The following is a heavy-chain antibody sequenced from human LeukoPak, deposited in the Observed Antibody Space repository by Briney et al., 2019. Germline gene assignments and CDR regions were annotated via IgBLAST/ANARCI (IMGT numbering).Heavy chain of an antibody. CDR3: ARASGDGSDAFDI. CDR2: ISSSGSTI. V-gene: IGHV3-48*03. D-gene: IGHD4-17*01. J-gene: IGHJ3*02. Sequence: PGGSLRLSCAASVFTFSSYEMNWVRQAPGKGLEWVSYISSSGSTIYYADAVKGRFTISRDNAKNLLYLQMNSLRAEDTAVYYCARASGDGSDAFDIWGQGTMVTVSS. CDR1: VFTFSSYE.